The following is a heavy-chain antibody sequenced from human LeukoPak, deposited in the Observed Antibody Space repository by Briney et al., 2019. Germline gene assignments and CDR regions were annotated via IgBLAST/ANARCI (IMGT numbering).Heavy chain of an antibody. Sequence: GSSMKVSCKASGGTFSSYTISWVRQAPGQGLEWMGRIIAILGIANYAQKFQGRVTITADKSTSTAYMELSSLRSEDTAVYYCAREVGLCGGDCYGLDYWGQGTLVTVSS. CDR1: GGTFSSYT. J-gene: IGHJ4*02. V-gene: IGHV1-69*04. CDR2: IIAILGIA. D-gene: IGHD2-21*01. CDR3: AREVGLCGGDCYGLDY.